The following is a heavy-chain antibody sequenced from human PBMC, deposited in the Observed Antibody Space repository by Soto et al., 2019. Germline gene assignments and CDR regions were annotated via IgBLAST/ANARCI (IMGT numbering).Heavy chain of an antibody. V-gene: IGHV4-34*01. D-gene: IGHD3-9*01. Sequence: QVQLRQWGAGLLKPSETLSLTCAVFGGSFSDYYWTWIRQPPGKGLEWIGEINHSGTTSYHPSLKPRLTISVDTSNNQCSLKLSSVTAADKAVYYCARKPIYHFFAGYYSVDYWGQGTLVTVSS. CDR2: INHSGTT. CDR3: ARKPIYHFFAGYYSVDY. J-gene: IGHJ4*02. CDR1: GGSFSDYY.